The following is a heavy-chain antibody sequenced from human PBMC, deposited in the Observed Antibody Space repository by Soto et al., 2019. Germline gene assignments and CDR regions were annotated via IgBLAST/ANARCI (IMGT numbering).Heavy chain of an antibody. CDR3: TTDLFPSAYYDFWSGYPKGGLFDY. CDR2: IKSKTDGGTR. V-gene: IGHV3-15*07. Sequence: EVQLVESGGGLVKPGGSLRPSCAASGFTFSNAWMNWVRQPPGKGLELVGRIKSKTDGGTRDYAAPVKGRFTISRDDSKNTVYLQMNSLKTEDSAVYYCTTDLFPSAYYDFWSGYPKGGLFDYWGQGTLVTVSS. D-gene: IGHD3-3*01. J-gene: IGHJ4*02. CDR1: GFTFSNAW.